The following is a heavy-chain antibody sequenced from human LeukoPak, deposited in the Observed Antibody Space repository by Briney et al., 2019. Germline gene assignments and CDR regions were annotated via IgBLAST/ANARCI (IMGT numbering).Heavy chain of an antibody. V-gene: IGHV4-34*01. Sequence: SETLSLTCAVYGGSFSGYYWSWIRQPPGKGLEWIGEINHSGSTNYNPSLKSRVTISVDTSKNQFTLKLSSVTAADTAVYYCARGGSSRNLNWFDPWGQGTLVTVSS. CDR1: GGSFSGYY. J-gene: IGHJ5*02. D-gene: IGHD6-13*01. CDR3: ARGGSSRNLNWFDP. CDR2: INHSGST.